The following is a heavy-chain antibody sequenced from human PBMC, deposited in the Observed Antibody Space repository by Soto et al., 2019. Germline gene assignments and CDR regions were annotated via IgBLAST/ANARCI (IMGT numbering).Heavy chain of an antibody. CDR3: TRGHLYYDSSGYSHNWFDP. CDR1: GFTFSGSA. D-gene: IGHD3-22*01. J-gene: IGHJ5*02. V-gene: IGHV3-73*01. Sequence: GGSLRLSCTASGFTFSGSAMHWVRQASGKGLEWVGRIRSKANSYATAYAASVKGRFTISRDDSKNTAYLQMNSLKTEDTAVYYCTRGHLYYDSSGYSHNWFDPWGQGTLVTVSS. CDR2: IRSKANSYAT.